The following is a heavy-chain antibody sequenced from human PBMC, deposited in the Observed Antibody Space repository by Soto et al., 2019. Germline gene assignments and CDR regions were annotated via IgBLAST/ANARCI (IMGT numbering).Heavy chain of an antibody. CDR1: GGTFSSYA. D-gene: IGHD3-22*01. J-gene: IGHJ3*02. CDR2: IIPIFGTA. CDR3: ARPLTPYYYDSSGYVENAFDI. V-gene: IGHV1-69*12. Sequence: QVQLVQSGAEVKKPGSSVKVSCKASGGTFSSYAISWVRQAPGQGLEWMGGIIPIFGTANYAQKFQGRVMITADESTSTAYMELSSMRSEDTAVYYCARPLTPYYYDSSGYVENAFDIWGQGTMVTVSS.